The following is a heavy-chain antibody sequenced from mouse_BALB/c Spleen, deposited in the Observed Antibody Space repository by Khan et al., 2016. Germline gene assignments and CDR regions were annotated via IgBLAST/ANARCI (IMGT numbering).Heavy chain of an antibody. V-gene: IGHV14-3*02. J-gene: IGHJ3*01. CDR2: IAPANGTT. CDR3: SRGVYDYEFAY. CDR1: GVNITDTY. Sequence: EVQLQESGAELVKPGASIKLSCTVSGVNITDTYMHWVHQRPEQSLAWIGWIAPANGTTKYDPKLQDKATRTAETSSNKAYLQLSSLTYEDTAVYYCSRGVYDYEFAYWGQGTLVTVSA. D-gene: IGHD2-4*01.